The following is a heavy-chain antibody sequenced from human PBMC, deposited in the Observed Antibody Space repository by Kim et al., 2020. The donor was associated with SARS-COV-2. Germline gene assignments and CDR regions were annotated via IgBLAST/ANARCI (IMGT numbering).Heavy chain of an antibody. D-gene: IGHD6-6*01. V-gene: IGHV4-34*01. Sequence: HKSRVTISVDPSKNQFSLKLSSVTAADTAVYYCARDLAARRIRYYYMDVWGKGTTVTVSS. CDR3: ARDLAARRIRYYYMDV. J-gene: IGHJ6*03.